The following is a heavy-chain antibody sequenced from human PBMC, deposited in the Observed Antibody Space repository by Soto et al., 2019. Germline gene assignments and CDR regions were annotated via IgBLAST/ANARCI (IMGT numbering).Heavy chain of an antibody. V-gene: IGHV4-34*11. J-gene: IGHJ6*03. CDR2: IYYSGST. CDR3: ARGGRSAYYYYMGV. Sequence: SETLSLTCAVYGGSFSGYYWSWIRQPPGKGLEWIGYIYYSGSTNYNPSLKSRVTISVDTSKNQFSLKLTSVTAADTAMYYCARGGRSAYYYYMGVWGKGTTVTVSS. CDR1: GGSFSGYY.